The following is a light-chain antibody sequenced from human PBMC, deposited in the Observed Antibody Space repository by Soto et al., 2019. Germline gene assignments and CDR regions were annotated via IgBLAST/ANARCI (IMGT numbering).Light chain of an antibody. CDR3: GAWDNSLTGGV. CDR2: ENY. V-gene: IGLV1-51*02. Sequence: QSVLTQPPSVSAAPGQKVTISCSGSSSNIGNNYVSWYQQLPGAAPKLLIYENYERPSGIPDRFSGSKSGTSATLDITGLQTGDEADYYCGAWDNSLTGGVFGGWTKLTVL. J-gene: IGLJ2*01. CDR1: SSNIGNNY.